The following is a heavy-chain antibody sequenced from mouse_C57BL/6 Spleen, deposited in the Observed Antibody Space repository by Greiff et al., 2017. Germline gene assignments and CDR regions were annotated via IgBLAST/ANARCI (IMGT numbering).Heavy chain of an antibody. V-gene: IGHV10-1*01. CDR1: GFSFNTYA. CDR3: VRLFYAMDY. J-gene: IGHJ4*01. Sequence: EVKLMESGGGLVQPKGSLKLSCAASGFSFNTYAMNWVRQAPGKGLEWVARIRSKSNNYATYYADSVKDRFTISRDDSESMLYLQMNNLKTEDTARYYCVRLFYAMDYWGQGTSVTVSS. CDR2: IRSKSNNYAT.